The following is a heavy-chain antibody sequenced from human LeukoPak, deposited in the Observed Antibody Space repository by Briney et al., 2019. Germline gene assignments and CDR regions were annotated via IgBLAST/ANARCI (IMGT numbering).Heavy chain of an antibody. CDR1: GFTFSSYG. J-gene: IGHJ4*02. CDR2: ISGSGGST. V-gene: IGHV3-23*01. Sequence: GGSLRLSCAASGFTFSSYGMSWVRQAPGKGLEWVSAISGSGGSTYYADSVKGRFTISRDNSKNTLYLQMNSLRAEDTAVYYCARVADAWELHHSIFDYWGQGTLVTVSS. D-gene: IGHD1-26*01. CDR3: ARVADAWELHHSIFDY.